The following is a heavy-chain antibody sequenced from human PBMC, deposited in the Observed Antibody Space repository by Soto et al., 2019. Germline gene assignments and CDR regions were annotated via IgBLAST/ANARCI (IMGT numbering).Heavy chain of an antibody. CDR3: ARRPTMVRGVIDAFDI. CDR1: GYSFTSYW. V-gene: IGHV5-51*01. Sequence: GGSLRLSCKGSGYSFTSYWIGWVRQMPGKGLEWMGIIYPGDSDTRYSPSFQGQVTISADKSISTAYLQRSSLKASDTAMYYCARRPTMVRGVIDAFDIWGQGTMVTVSS. CDR2: IYPGDSDT. J-gene: IGHJ3*02. D-gene: IGHD3-10*01.